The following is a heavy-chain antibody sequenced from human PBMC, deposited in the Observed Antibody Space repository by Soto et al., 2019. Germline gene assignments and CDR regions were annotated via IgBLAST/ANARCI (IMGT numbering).Heavy chain of an antibody. Sequence: PGGSLRLSCAASGFTFSDYYMSWIRQAPGKGLEWVSYISSSGSTIYYADSVKGRFTISRDNAKNSLYLQMNSLRAEDTAVYYCARVGGYCSGGSCRSGYYYGMDVWGQGTTVTVSS. D-gene: IGHD2-15*01. J-gene: IGHJ6*02. CDR3: ARVGGYCSGGSCRSGYYYGMDV. CDR1: GFTFSDYY. V-gene: IGHV3-11*01. CDR2: ISSSGSTI.